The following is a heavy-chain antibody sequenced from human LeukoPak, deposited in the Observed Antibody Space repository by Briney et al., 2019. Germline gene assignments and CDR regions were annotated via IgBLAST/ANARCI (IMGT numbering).Heavy chain of an antibody. CDR1: GFTFSSYA. V-gene: IGHV3-23*01. D-gene: IGHD3-22*01. CDR3: AKERITMIVDYDAFDI. Sequence: GGSLRLSCAASGFTFSSYAMSWVRQAPGKGLEWVSAISGSGGSTYYADSVKGRFTISRDNSKNTLYLQMNSLRAEDTAVYYCAKERITMIVDYDAFDIWGQGTMVTVSS. J-gene: IGHJ3*02. CDR2: ISGSGGST.